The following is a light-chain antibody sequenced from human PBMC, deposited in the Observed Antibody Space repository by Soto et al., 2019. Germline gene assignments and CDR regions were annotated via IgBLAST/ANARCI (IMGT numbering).Light chain of an antibody. V-gene: IGKV3-20*01. CDR3: QQYGSSPFT. CDR1: QSVTSSF. Sequence: EIVLTQSPGTLSLSPGERATLSCRPSQSVTSSFLAWYQQKPGQAPRLLIYAASSRATGIPDRFSGSGSGTDFTLTISRLEPEDFAVYYCQQYGSSPFTFGGGT. J-gene: IGKJ4*01. CDR2: AAS.